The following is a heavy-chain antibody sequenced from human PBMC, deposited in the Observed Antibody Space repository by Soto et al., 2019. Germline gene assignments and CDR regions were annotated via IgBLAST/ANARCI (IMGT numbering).Heavy chain of an antibody. CDR2: MYHSGST. CDR1: GCSISSSNW. Sequence: PSETLSLTCAVSGCSISSSNWWSWVRQPPGKGLEWIGEMYHSGSTNHNPSLKSRVTISVDKSKNQFSLKLSSVTAADTAVYYCARAHCSGGSCYSVQNWFDPWGQGTLVTVPQ. D-gene: IGHD2-15*01. V-gene: IGHV4-4*02. J-gene: IGHJ5*02. CDR3: ARAHCSGGSCYSVQNWFDP.